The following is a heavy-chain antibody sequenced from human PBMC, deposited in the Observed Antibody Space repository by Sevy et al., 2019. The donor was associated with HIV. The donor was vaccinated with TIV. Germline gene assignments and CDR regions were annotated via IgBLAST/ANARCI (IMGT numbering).Heavy chain of an antibody. J-gene: IGHJ4*02. CDR1: GGTFSSYA. CDR2: IIPIFGTA. D-gene: IGHD1-1*01. Sequence: ASVKVSCKASGGTFSSYAISWVRQAPGQGLEWMGRIIPIFGTANYAQKFQGRVTVTADESTSTAYMELSSLRSEDTAVYYCARDLAFGDGYNCHLDYWGQGTLVTVSS. CDR3: ARDLAFGDGYNCHLDY. V-gene: IGHV1-69*13.